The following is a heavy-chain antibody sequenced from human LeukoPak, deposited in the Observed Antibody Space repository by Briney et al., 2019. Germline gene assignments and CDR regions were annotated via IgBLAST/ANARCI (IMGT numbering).Heavy chain of an antibody. D-gene: IGHD5/OR15-5a*01. V-gene: IGHV3-33*01. CDR3: ARDVSGMDV. CDR2: IWYDGSNK. J-gene: IGHJ6*04. CDR1: GFTFSSYG. Sequence: AGRSLRLSCAASGFTFSSYGMHWVRQAPGKGLEWVAVIWYDGSNKYYADSVKGRLTISRDNSKNTLYLQMNSLRAEDTAVYYCARDVSGMDVWGKGTTVTVSS.